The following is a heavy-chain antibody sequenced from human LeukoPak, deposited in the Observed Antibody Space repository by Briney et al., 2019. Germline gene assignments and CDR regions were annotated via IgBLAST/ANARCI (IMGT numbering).Heavy chain of an antibody. CDR1: GGSISSYY. CDR3: ARESSSWAPDAFDL. Sequence: PSETLSLTCTVSGGSISSYYWSWIRQPAGKGLEWIGRIYTSGSTNYNPSLKSRVTMSVDTSKNQFSLKLSSVTAADTAVYYCARESSSWAPDAFDLWGQGTMVTVSS. D-gene: IGHD6-13*01. V-gene: IGHV4-4*07. CDR2: IYTSGST. J-gene: IGHJ3*01.